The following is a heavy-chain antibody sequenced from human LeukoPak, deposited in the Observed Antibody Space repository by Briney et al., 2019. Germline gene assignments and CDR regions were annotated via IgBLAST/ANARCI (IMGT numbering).Heavy chain of an antibody. V-gene: IGHV1-2*02. D-gene: IGHD3-22*01. CDR3: ARVLSEYYYDSSGYNDY. Sequence: ASVKVSCKASGYTFTGYYMHWVRQAPGQGLEWMGWINPNSGGTNYAQKFQGRVTMTRDTSISTAYMELSRLRSDDTAVYYCARVLSEYYYDSSGYNDYWGQGTLVTVSS. J-gene: IGHJ4*02. CDR2: INPNSGGT. CDR1: GYTFTGYY.